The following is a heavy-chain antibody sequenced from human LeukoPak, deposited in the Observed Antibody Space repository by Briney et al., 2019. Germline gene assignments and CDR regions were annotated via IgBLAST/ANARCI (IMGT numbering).Heavy chain of an antibody. J-gene: IGHJ6*03. V-gene: IGHV3-48*04. CDR3: ARGATVWARMDV. CDR2: ISSSSSTI. D-gene: IGHD4-17*01. Sequence: PGGSLRLSCAASGFTFSSYSMNWVRQAPGKGLEWVSYISSSSSTIHYADSVKGRFTISRDNAKNSLYLQMNTLRAEDTAVYYCARGATVWARMDVWGKGTTVTVSS. CDR1: GFTFSSYS.